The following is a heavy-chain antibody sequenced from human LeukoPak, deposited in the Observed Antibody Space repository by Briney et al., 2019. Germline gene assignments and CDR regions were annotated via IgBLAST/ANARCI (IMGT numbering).Heavy chain of an antibody. Sequence: SETLSLTCTVSGGSISSYYWSWIRQPPGKGLEWIGYIYYSGSTNYNPSLKSRVTISVDTSKNQFSLKLSSVTAADTDVYYCASLRPGSYYGSGEYFDYWGQGTLVTVSS. D-gene: IGHD3-10*01. CDR3: ASLRPGSYYGSGEYFDY. J-gene: IGHJ4*02. CDR1: GGSISSYY. CDR2: IYYSGST. V-gene: IGHV4-59*08.